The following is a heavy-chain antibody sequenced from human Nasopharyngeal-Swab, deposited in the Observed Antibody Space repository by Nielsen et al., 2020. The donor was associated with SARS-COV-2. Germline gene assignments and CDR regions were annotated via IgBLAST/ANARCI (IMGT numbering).Heavy chain of an antibody. CDR2: ISYDGSNK. D-gene: IGHD4-23*01. CDR3: ARDEVQQGTTTVGYLDY. CDR1: GFTFSSYA. Sequence: LKISCAASGFTFSSYAMHWVRQAPGKGLEWVAVISYDGSNKYYADSVKGRFTISRDNSKNTLYLQMNSLRAEDTAVYYCARDEVQQGTTTVGYLDYWGQGTLVTVSP. J-gene: IGHJ4*02. V-gene: IGHV3-30-3*01.